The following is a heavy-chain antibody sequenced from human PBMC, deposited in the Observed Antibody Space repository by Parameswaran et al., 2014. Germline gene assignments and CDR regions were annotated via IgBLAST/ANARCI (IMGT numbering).Heavy chain of an antibody. D-gene: IGHD3-22*01. Sequence: VCQMPGKGLEWMGIIYPGDSDTRYSPSFQGQATISADKSISTAYLQWSSLKASDTAMYYCARRGEDRLYFDYWGQGTLVTVSS. J-gene: IGHJ4*02. CDR2: IYPGDSDT. V-gene: IGHV5-51*01. CDR3: ARRGEDRLYFDY.